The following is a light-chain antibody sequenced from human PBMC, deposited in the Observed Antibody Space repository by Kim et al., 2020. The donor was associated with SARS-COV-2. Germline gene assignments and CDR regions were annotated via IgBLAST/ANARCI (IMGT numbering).Light chain of an antibody. J-gene: IGKJ3*01. CDR2: WAS. Sequence: DIVMTQSPDSLAVSLGERATINCKSSQSVLYSSNNKSYLAWYQQKPGQPPKLLIYWASTRESGVPDRFSGSGSGTDFTLTISSLQAEDVAVYYCQQYYSTSLFTFGPGTKVDIK. V-gene: IGKV4-1*01. CDR1: QSVLYSSNNKSY. CDR3: QQYYSTSLFT.